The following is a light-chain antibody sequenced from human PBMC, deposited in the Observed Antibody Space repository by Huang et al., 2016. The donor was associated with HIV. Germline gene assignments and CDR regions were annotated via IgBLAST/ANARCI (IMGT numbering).Light chain of an antibody. J-gene: IGKJ5*01. CDR1: QSVSSY. V-gene: IGKV3-11*01. CDR3: QQRSNWRT. Sequence: EIVLTQSPATLSLSPGERATLSCRASQSVSSYLAWYQQKPGQAPRLLIYHASNRATSIPASFRGSGSGTDFTLTSSRLEPDDFAFYYCQQRSNWRTFGQGTRLEIK. CDR2: HAS.